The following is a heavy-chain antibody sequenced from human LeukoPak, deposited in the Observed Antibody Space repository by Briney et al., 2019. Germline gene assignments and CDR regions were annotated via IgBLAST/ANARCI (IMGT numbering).Heavy chain of an antibody. CDR3: AKGLGYCSGGSCPYYYGIDV. V-gene: IGHV3-30*04. CDR2: ISYDGSNK. D-gene: IGHD2-15*01. CDR1: GFTFSSYA. Sequence: GGSLRLSCAASGFTFSSYAMHWVRQAPGKGLEWVAVISYDGSNKYYADSVKGRFTISRDNSKNTLYLQMNSLRAEDTAVYYCAKGLGYCSGGSCPYYYGIDVWGQGTTVTVSS. J-gene: IGHJ6*02.